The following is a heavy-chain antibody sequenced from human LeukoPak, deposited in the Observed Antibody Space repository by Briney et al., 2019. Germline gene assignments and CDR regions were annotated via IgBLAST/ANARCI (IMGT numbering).Heavy chain of an antibody. V-gene: IGHV4-39*01. CDR3: ARLLTGDRSSSASVDY. D-gene: IGHD6-6*01. CDR2: IYYSGST. CDR1: GGSISSSSYY. Sequence: KSSETLSLTCTVSGGSISSSSYYWGWIRQPPGKGLEWIGSIYYSGSTYYNPSLKSRVTISVDTSKNQFSLKLSSVAAADTAVYYCARLLTGDRSSSASVDYWGQGTLVTVSS. J-gene: IGHJ4*02.